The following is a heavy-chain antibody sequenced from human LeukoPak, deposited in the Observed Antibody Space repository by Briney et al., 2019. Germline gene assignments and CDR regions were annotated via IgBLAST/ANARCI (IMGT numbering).Heavy chain of an antibody. CDR2: FDPEDGET. V-gene: IGHV1-24*01. Sequence: ASVEVSCKVSGYTLTELSMHWVRQAPGKGLEWMGGFDPEDGETIYAQKFQGRVTMTEDTSTDTAYMELSSLRSEDTAVYYCATVIRNFVVVIANAFDIWGQGTMVTVSS. D-gene: IGHD2-21*01. CDR3: ATVIRNFVVVIANAFDI. CDR1: GYTLTELS. J-gene: IGHJ3*02.